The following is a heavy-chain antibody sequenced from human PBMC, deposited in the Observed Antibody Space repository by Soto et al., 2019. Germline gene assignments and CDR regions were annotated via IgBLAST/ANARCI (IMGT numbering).Heavy chain of an antibody. Sequence: QVQLVESGGGVVQPGRSLRLSCAASGFTFSSYGMHWVRQAPGKGLEWVAVISYDGSNKYYADSVKGRFTISRDNSKNTLYLQMNRLRAEDTAVYYCAKGVPTRNRANWFDPWGQGTLVTVSS. V-gene: IGHV3-30*18. D-gene: IGHD3-10*02. CDR1: GFTFSSYG. J-gene: IGHJ5*02. CDR2: ISYDGSNK. CDR3: AKGVPTRNRANWFDP.